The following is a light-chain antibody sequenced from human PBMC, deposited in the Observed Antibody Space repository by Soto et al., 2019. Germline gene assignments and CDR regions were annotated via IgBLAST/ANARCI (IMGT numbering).Light chain of an antibody. Sequence: AIQLTQSPSSLSASVGDRVTITCRTSQGISSALAWYQQRPGKAPNLLIYDASTLESGVPSRFSVSGSGTDFTLTISSLQAEDFATYYCQQFKSDPITFGQGTRLEIK. CDR1: QGISSA. CDR2: DAS. J-gene: IGKJ5*01. CDR3: QQFKSDPIT. V-gene: IGKV1-13*02.